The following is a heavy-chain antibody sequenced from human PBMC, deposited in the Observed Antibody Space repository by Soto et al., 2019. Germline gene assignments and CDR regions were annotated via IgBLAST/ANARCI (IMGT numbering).Heavy chain of an antibody. D-gene: IGHD6-6*01. V-gene: IGHV1-69*02. CDR3: ARGGIAARLFEFDYYYYYMDV. CDR1: GGTFSSYT. Sequence: VQLVQSGAEVKKPGSSVKVSCKASGGTFSSYTISWVRQAPGQGLEWMGRIIPILGIANYAQKFQGGVTITADKSTSTAYMELSSLRSKDTAVYYCARGGIAARLFEFDYYYYYMDVWGKGTTVTVSS. CDR2: IIPILGIA. J-gene: IGHJ6*03.